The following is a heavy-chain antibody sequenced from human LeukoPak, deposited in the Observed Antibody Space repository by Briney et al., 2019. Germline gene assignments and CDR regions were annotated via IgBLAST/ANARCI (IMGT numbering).Heavy chain of an antibody. Sequence: GGSLRLSCAASGFTFSSYWMSWARQAPGKGLEWLTAISYDGSNKYYADSVKGRFTISRDSSKNTLYLQMNSLRPEDTAVYYCAKQGEWLVPGYWGQGTLVTVSS. J-gene: IGHJ4*02. D-gene: IGHD6-19*01. CDR1: GFTFSSYW. V-gene: IGHV3-30*18. CDR3: AKQGEWLVPGY. CDR2: ISYDGSNK.